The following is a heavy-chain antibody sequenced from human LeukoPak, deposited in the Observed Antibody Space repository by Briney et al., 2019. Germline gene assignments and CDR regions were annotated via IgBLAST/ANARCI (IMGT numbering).Heavy chain of an antibody. D-gene: IGHD3-22*01. CDR3: ARLGYYYDSSGYQETDY. CDR1: GGTFSSYA. J-gene: IGHJ4*02. V-gene: IGHV1-69*13. Sequence: SVKVSCKASGGTFSSYAISWVRQAPGQGLEWMGGSIPIFGTANYAQKFQGRVTITADESTSTAYMELSSLRSEDTAVYYCARLGYYYDSSGYQETDYWGQGTLVTVSS. CDR2: SIPIFGTA.